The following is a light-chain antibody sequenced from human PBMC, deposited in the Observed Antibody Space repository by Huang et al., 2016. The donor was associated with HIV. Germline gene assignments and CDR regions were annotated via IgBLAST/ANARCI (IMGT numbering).Light chain of an antibody. CDR2: GAS. CDR3: LQHKNFHAPT. J-gene: IGKJ1*01. V-gene: IGKV1-17*03. Sequence: DIQLTQSPSAMAASVGDRVNITCRATQDIYQYLAWFQQQPGKAPKRLIYGASSLQTGVPSRFSGSGSGTEFTLTLDNLQPEDSATYFCLQHKNFHAPTFGQGTKVEIK. CDR1: QDIYQY.